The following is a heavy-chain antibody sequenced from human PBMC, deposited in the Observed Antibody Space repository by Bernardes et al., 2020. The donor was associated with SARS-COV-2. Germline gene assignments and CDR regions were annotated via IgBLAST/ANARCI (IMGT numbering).Heavy chain of an antibody. V-gene: IGHV3-23*01. CDR3: AKDHGGAYYFFDH. Sequence: GGSLRLSCSASGFTFRDYGMAWVRQAPGKGLEWVSVISDSAGSTYYADSVKGRFTISRDNSKNTLFLQMSSLRAEDTAVYYCAKDHGGAYYFFDHWGRGTLVTVSS. D-gene: IGHD1-26*01. CDR2: ISDSAGST. J-gene: IGHJ4*02. CDR1: GFTFRDYG.